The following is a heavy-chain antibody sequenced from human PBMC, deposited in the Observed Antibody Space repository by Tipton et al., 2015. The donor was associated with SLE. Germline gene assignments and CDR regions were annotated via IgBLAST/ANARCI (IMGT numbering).Heavy chain of an antibody. J-gene: IGHJ1*01. V-gene: IGHV4-59*02. CDR1: GFTVSSNY. Sequence: LRLSCAASGFTVSSNYMSWVRQAPGKGLEWVSVIYSGGSTYYNPSLKSRVTISVDTSKNQFSLKLSSVTAADTAVYYCARGGEAVAGTSYFQHWGQGTLVTVSS. CDR2: IYSGGST. CDR3: ARGGEAVAGTSYFQH. D-gene: IGHD6-19*01.